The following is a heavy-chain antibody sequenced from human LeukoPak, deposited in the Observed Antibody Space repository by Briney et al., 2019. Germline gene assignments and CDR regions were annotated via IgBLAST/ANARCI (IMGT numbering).Heavy chain of an antibody. Sequence: GGSLRLSCAASGFTSSSYAMHWVRQAPGKGLEWVSAISGSGGSTYYADSVKGRFTISRDNSKNTLYLQMNSLRAEDTAVYYCAKDSEYCSSTSCYSHFDYWGQGTLVTVSS. V-gene: IGHV3-23*01. CDR3: AKDSEYCSSTSCYSHFDY. D-gene: IGHD2-2*01. CDR1: GFTSSSYA. CDR2: ISGSGGST. J-gene: IGHJ4*02.